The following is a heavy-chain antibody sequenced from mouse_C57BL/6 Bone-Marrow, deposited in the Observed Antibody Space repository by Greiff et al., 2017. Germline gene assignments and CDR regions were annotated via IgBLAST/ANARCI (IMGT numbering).Heavy chain of an antibody. CDR2: IHPNSGST. D-gene: IGHD2-5*01. V-gene: IGHV1-64*01. CDR3: AREAHSNYDWYCDV. CDR1: GYTFTSYW. Sequence: VQLQQPGAELVKPGASVKLSCKASGYTFTSYWMHWVKQRPGQGLEWIGMIHPNSGSTNYNEKFKSKATLTVDKSSSTAYMQLSSLTSESSAVDYCAREAHSNYDWYCDVWGTGTTVTVSS. J-gene: IGHJ1*03.